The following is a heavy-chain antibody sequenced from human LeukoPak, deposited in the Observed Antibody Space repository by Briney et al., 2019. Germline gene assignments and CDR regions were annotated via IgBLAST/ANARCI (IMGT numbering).Heavy chain of an antibody. V-gene: IGHV2-5*02. D-gene: IGHD3-9*01. J-gene: IGHJ4*02. Sequence: SGPTLVKPTQTLTLTCTFSGFSLSTSGVGVGWIRQPSGKALEWLALIYWDDDKRYSPSLKSRLTITKDTSKNQVVLTMTNMDPVDTATYYCAHRRAHLRYFDWLSFDYWGQGTLVTVSS. CDR2: IYWDDDK. CDR1: GFSLSTSGVG. CDR3: AHRRAHLRYFDWLSFDY.